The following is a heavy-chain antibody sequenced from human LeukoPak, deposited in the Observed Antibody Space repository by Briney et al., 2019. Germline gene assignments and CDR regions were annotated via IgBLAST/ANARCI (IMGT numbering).Heavy chain of an antibody. CDR3: ARDAAAGAGVFDY. D-gene: IGHD6-13*01. V-gene: IGHV3-53*01. CDR2: FYSDGTT. CDR1: GFIVNNNY. Sequence: GGSLRLSCVVSGFIVNNNYINWVRQAPGKGLEWVSVFYSDGTTYHAGSVKGRFTFPRDNSQNTVFLQMNSLRAEDTAVYYCARDAAAGAGVFDYWGQGTLVTVSS. J-gene: IGHJ4*02.